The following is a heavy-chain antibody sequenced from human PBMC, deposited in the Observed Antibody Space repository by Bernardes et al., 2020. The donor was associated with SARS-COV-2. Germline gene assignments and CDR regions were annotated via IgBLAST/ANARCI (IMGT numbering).Heavy chain of an antibody. V-gene: IGHV4-31*03. D-gene: IGHD2-21*01. CDR2: ISYSGRT. J-gene: IGHJ4*02. CDR1: GDSISSGRHF. Sequence: SETLSLTCIVSGDSISSGRHFWSWLLQHPGKGLEWIGYISYSGRTQYNPSLQSRISISVDTSKNQFSLEVSSVTAADTAVYYCARVVMIATHFDSWGQGTLVTVSS. CDR3: ARVVMIATHFDS.